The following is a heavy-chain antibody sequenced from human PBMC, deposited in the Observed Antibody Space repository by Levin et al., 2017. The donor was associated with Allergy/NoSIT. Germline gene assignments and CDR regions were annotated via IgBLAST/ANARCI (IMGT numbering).Heavy chain of an antibody. V-gene: IGHV4-59*01. CDR2: IYYSGST. CDR1: GGSISSYY. Sequence: SETLSLTCTVSGGSISSYYWSWIRQPPGKGLEWIGYIYYSGSTNYNPSLKSRVTISVDTSKNQFSLKLSSVTAADTAVYYCARGGTMVRGVIIGYYYYMDVWGKGTTVTVSS. D-gene: IGHD3-10*01. CDR3: ARGGTMVRGVIIGYYYYMDV. J-gene: IGHJ6*03.